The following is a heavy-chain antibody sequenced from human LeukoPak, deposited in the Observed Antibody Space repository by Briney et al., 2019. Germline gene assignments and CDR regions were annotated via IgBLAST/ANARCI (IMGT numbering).Heavy chain of an antibody. J-gene: IGHJ4*02. CDR3: ARDVKSILLIVVVVAATYYFDY. Sequence: PGGSLRLSCAASGFTFSSYAMHWVRQAPGKGLEWVAVISYDGSNKCYADSVKGRFTISRDNSKNTLYLQMNSLRAEDTAVYYCARDVKSILLIVVVVAATYYFDYWGQGTLVTVSS. CDR2: ISYDGSNK. V-gene: IGHV3-30-3*01. D-gene: IGHD2-15*01. CDR1: GFTFSSYA.